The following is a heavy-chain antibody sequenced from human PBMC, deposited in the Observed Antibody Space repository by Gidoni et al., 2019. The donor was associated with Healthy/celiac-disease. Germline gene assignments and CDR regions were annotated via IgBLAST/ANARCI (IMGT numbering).Heavy chain of an antibody. CDR1: GYTFTSYG. J-gene: IGHJ5*02. CDR3: ARDNVGGYCSSTSCPNWFDP. V-gene: IGHV1-18*01. Sequence: QVQLVQSGAEVKKPGASVKVSCKASGYTFTSYGISWVRQAPGQGLERMGWISAYNGNTNYAQKLQGRVTMTTDTSTSTAYMELRSLRSDDTAVYYCARDNVGGYCSSTSCPNWFDPWGQGTLVTVSS. CDR2: ISAYNGNT. D-gene: IGHD2-2*01.